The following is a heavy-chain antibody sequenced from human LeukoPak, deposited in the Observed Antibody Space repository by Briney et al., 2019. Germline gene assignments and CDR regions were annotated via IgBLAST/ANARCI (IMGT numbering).Heavy chain of an antibody. CDR2: INAGNGNT. V-gene: IGHV1-3*01. CDR1: GYTFTSYA. D-gene: IGHD3-9*01. CDR3: ARDGRAYYDILTGYYHFDY. Sequence: ASVKVSCKASGYTFTSYAMHWVRQAPGQRLEWMGWINAGNGNTKYSQKFQGRVTITRDTSASTAYMELSSLRSDDTAVYYCARDGRAYYDILTGYYHFDYWGQGTLVTVSS. J-gene: IGHJ4*02.